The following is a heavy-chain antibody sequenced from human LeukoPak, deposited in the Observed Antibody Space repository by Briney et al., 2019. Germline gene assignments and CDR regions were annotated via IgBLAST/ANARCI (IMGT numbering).Heavy chain of an antibody. CDR1: GGSVSSGSYY. CDR3: ARDDYYDSSRYYVL. J-gene: IGHJ4*02. Sequence: SETLSLTCTVSGGSVSSGSYYWSWIRQPPGKGLEWIGYIYYSGSTNYNPSLKSRVTISVDTSKNQFSLKLSSVTAADTAVYYCARDDYYDSSRYYVLWGQGTLVTVSS. CDR2: IYYSGST. V-gene: IGHV4-61*01. D-gene: IGHD3-22*01.